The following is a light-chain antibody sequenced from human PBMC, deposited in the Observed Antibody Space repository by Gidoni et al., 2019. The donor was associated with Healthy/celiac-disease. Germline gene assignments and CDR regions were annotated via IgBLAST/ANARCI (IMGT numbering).Light chain of an antibody. Sequence: QPALTQPASVSGSPGQSITISCTGTSSDVGGYNYVSWYQQHPGKAPKLMIYDVSNRPSGVSNRFSGSKSGNTASLTISGLQAEDDADYYCSSYTSSSTLVVFGGGTKLTVL. CDR1: SSDVGGYNY. CDR2: DVS. V-gene: IGLV2-14*03. CDR3: SSYTSSSTLVV. J-gene: IGLJ2*01.